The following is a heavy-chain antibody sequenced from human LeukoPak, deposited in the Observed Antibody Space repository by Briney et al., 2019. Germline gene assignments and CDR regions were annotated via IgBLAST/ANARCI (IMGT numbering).Heavy chain of an antibody. CDR2: ISSSSDTI. J-gene: IGHJ4*02. D-gene: IGHD2-2*01. Sequence: GGSLRLSCAASGFTFSSYSMNWVRQAPGKGLEWVSYISSSSDTIYYADSVKGRFTISRDNAKRSLYLQMNSLRDKDTAVYYCARRVVVPAAPYYFGYWGQGTLVTVSS. CDR1: GFTFSSYS. CDR3: ARRVVVPAAPYYFGY. V-gene: IGHV3-48*02.